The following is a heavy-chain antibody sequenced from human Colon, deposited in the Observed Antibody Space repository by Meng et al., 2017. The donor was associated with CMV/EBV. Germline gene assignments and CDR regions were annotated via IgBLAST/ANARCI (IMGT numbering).Heavy chain of an antibody. CDR3: AREGEDAYYNFDY. D-gene: IGHD3-10*01. V-gene: IGHV7-4-1*02. J-gene: IGHJ4*02. Sequence: KASGYTFTNYAMKWVRQAPGQGLERMGWITTNAGTPTYAQGFTGRFVFSFDTSVSTAYLQISNLKAEDTAVYYCAREGEDAYYNFDYWGQGTLVTVSS. CDR1: GYTFTNYA. CDR2: ITTNAGTP.